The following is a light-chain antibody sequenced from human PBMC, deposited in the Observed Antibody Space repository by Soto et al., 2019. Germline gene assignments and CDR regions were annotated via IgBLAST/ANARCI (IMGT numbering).Light chain of an antibody. V-gene: IGKV1-39*01. CDR2: DAS. CDR3: QQSYYPPLT. Sequence: DIQMTQSPSSLSASVGDRITVSCRASHNIGTYLNWYQQKSGKAPEVLISDASNLQSGVPSRFSGSGSGTDFTLTISSLQQEYSATYYCQQSYYPPLTFGGGTNVEI. J-gene: IGKJ4*01. CDR1: HNIGTY.